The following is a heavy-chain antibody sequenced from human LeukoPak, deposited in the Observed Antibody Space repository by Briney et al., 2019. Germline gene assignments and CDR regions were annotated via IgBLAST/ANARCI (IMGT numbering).Heavy chain of an antibody. V-gene: IGHV3-23*01. D-gene: IGHD2-2*01. Sequence: GGSLRLSCAASGFTFSTYAMSWVRQAPGKGLEWVSSISGGGGSTYYAGSVKGRFTISRDNSKNTLYLQMNSLRAEDTAAYYCAKGIVPAPNGAFEIWGQGTMVTVSS. J-gene: IGHJ3*02. CDR2: ISGGGGST. CDR3: AKGIVPAPNGAFEI. CDR1: GFTFSTYA.